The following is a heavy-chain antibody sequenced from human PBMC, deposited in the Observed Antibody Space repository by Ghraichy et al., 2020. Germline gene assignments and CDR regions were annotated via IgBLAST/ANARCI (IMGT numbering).Heavy chain of an antibody. CDR3: ARDLSWVLFDL. Sequence: GGSLRLSCAASGFTFSSYWMHWVRQAPGKGLEWVSRIKFDGSTVIYADSVKGRFTISRDNAKDTLSLQMNSLRAEDTAVYYCARDLSWVLFDLWGQGTPVTVSP. CDR2: IKFDGSTV. J-gene: IGHJ4*02. CDR1: GFTFSSYW. D-gene: IGHD2-8*01. V-gene: IGHV3-74*01.